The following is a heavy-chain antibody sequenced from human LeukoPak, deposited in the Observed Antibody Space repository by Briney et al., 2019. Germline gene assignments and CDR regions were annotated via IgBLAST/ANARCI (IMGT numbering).Heavy chain of an antibody. Sequence: PGGSLRLSCAASGFTFSSYGMHWVRQAPGKGLEWVAYIQYDGSNQQYADSVKGRFSISRDSSKNTLYLQMNSLRAEDTAVYYCAKLGKTENHYGSGRFSYYYYMDVWGKGTTVTISS. CDR2: IQYDGSNQ. D-gene: IGHD3-10*01. CDR3: AKLGKTENHYGSGRFSYYYYMDV. CDR1: GFTFSSYG. J-gene: IGHJ6*03. V-gene: IGHV3-30*02.